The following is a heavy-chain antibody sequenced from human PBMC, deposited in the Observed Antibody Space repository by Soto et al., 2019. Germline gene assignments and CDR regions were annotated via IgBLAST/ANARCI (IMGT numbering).Heavy chain of an antibody. CDR3: ARRGTISSAHHFDH. V-gene: IGHV3-11*01. Sequence: QVQLVESGGGLVKPGGSLRLSCAASGFTFSGYNMSWIRQAPGKGLEWVSYITRSGSNTFDAESVKGRFTISRDNTMNLLYPQMNILSAEDTAVYYCARRGTISSAHHFDHWGQGTLVTVSS. D-gene: IGHD6-6*01. J-gene: IGHJ4*02. CDR2: ITRSGSNT. CDR1: GFTFSGYN.